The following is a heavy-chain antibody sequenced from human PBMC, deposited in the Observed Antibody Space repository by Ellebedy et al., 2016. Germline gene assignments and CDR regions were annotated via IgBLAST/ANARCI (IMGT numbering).Heavy chain of an antibody. CDR3: ARGGWQGIAVALGWFDP. CDR1: GGSISSYY. J-gene: IGHJ5*02. V-gene: IGHV4-59*12. Sequence: SETLSLXCTVSGGSISSYYWSWIRQPPGKGLEWIGYIYYSGSTNYNPSLKSRVTISVDTSKNQFSLKLSSVTAADTAVYYCARGGWQGIAVALGWFDPWGQGTLVTVSS. CDR2: IYYSGST. D-gene: IGHD6-19*01.